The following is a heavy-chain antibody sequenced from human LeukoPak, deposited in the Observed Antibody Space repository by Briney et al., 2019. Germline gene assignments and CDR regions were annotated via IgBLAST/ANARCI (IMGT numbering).Heavy chain of an antibody. CDR3: ARVVCSGGSCYGEHYFDY. CDR2: ISSSSSYT. CDR1: GFTFSDYY. D-gene: IGHD2-15*01. V-gene: IGHV3-11*05. Sequence: GGSLRLSCAAYGFTFSDYYMSWLRQAPGKGLEWVSYISSSSSYTNYADSVKGRFTISRDNAKNSLYLQMNSLRAEDTAVYYCARVVCSGGSCYGEHYFDYWGQGTLVTVSS. J-gene: IGHJ4*02.